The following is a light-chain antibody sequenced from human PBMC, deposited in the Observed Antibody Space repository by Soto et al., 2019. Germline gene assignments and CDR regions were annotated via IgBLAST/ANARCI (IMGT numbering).Light chain of an antibody. CDR1: SSDVGGYNS. V-gene: IGLV2-14*01. CDR2: EVI. Sequence: QSALTQPASVSGSPGLSITISCTGTSSDVGGYNSVSWYQQHPGKAPKLMIYEVINRPSGVSNRFSGSKSGNTASLTISGLQAEDEAEYYCTSYTSSNTWVFGGGTKVTVL. CDR3: TSYTSSNTWV. J-gene: IGLJ3*02.